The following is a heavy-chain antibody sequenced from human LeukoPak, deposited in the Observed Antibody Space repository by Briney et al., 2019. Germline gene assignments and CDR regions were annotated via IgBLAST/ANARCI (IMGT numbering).Heavy chain of an antibody. J-gene: IGHJ4*02. D-gene: IGHD4-23*01. CDR3: ARDLFPGAALRGFLSRRREDDYGGNSFDY. CDR2: INPNSGGT. V-gene: IGHV1-2*06. Sequence: ASVKVSCKASGYTFTCYYMDWVRQAPGQGLEWMGRINPNSGGTNYAQKFQGRVTMTMDTSISTAYMELSMLRSADTAVYYCARDLFPGAALRGFLSRRREDDYGGNSFDYWGQGTLVTVSS. CDR1: GYTFTCYY.